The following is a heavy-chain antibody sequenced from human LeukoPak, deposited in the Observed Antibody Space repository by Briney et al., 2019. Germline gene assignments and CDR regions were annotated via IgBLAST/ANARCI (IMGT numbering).Heavy chain of an antibody. D-gene: IGHD5-12*01. Sequence: GGTLRLSCADSGFTFSTYWMTWVRQAPGKGLEWVANIKEDGSREYYVDSVKGRFTISRDNAKNSLYLQMDSLTAEDTAAYYCARDSPGYGAYVSWGQGTLVSVSS. J-gene: IGHJ1*01. CDR3: ARDSPGYGAYVS. CDR1: GFTFSTYW. CDR2: IKEDGSRE. V-gene: IGHV3-7*01.